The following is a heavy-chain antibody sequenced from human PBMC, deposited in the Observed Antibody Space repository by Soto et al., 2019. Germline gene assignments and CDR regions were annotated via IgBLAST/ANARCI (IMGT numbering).Heavy chain of an antibody. CDR2: IFYAGTT. CDR1: GGSIIGFY. D-gene: IGHD2-8*01. CDR3: ARHDGIAKLQNGMGI. V-gene: IGHV4-59*01. J-gene: IGHJ3*02. Sequence: ASETLSLTCTVSGGSIIGFYWSWMRQPPGKGLEWIGYIFYAGTTLYTPSLKSRVTISVDTSKNQFSLKLSSVTAADTAVYYCARHDGIAKLQNGMGIWGQGTMVTVSS.